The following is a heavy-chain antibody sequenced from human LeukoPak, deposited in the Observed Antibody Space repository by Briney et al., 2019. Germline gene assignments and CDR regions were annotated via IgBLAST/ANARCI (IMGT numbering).Heavy chain of an antibody. CDR1: AFTFTNYW. CDR3: ARDNCTGTSCHHFDY. V-gene: IGHV3-7*01. CDR2: IKQDGSEK. J-gene: IGHJ4*02. Sequence: GGSLRLSCAASAFTFTNYWMSWVRQAPGKGLDWVANIKQDGSEKYYVDSVKGRFTISRDNAKNSLYLQMNTLRAEDTAVYYCARDNCTGTSCHHFDYWGQGTLVTVSS. D-gene: IGHD2-2*01.